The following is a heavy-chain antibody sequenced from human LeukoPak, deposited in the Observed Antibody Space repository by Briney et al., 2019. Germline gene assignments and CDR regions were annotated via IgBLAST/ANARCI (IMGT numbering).Heavy chain of an antibody. CDR1: RFTFSSYS. Sequence: GGSLRLSCAASRFTFSSYSMNWVRQAPGKGLEWVAFISDDGSRQHYADSVKGRFTISRDNSKNTLNLQMNSLRAEDTAVYYCVKDRTGTYTLDYWGQGTLVTVSS. J-gene: IGHJ4*02. D-gene: IGHD3-10*01. V-gene: IGHV3-30*18. CDR3: VKDRTGTYTLDY. CDR2: ISDDGSRQ.